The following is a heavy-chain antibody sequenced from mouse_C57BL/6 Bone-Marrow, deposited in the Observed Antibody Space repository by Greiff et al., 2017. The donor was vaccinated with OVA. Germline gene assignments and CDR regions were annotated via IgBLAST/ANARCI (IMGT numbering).Heavy chain of an antibody. Sequence: EVQRVESGGGLVKPGGSLKLSCAASGFTFSSYAMSWVRQTPEQRLEWVATISDGGSYTYYPDNVKGRFTISRDNAKNNLYLQMSHLKSEDTAMYYCARDRYEAMDYWGQGTSVTVSS. CDR1: GFTFSSYA. J-gene: IGHJ4*01. D-gene: IGHD2-3*01. CDR2: ISDGGSYT. V-gene: IGHV5-4*01. CDR3: ARDRYEAMDY.